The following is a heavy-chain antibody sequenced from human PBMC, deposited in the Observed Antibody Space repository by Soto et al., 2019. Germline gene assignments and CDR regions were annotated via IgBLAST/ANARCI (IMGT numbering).Heavy chain of an antibody. CDR2: TYYRSKWYN. J-gene: IGHJ6*02. D-gene: IGHD6-19*01. Sequence: SQTLSLTCAISGDSVSSNSAAWNWIRQSPSRGLEWLGRTYYRSKWYNDYAVSVKSRITINPDTSKNQFSLQLNSVTPEDTAVYYCARGRAVACKVSYYYYGMDVWGQGTTVTVSS. V-gene: IGHV6-1*01. CDR3: ARGRAVACKVSYYYYGMDV. CDR1: GDSVSSNSAA.